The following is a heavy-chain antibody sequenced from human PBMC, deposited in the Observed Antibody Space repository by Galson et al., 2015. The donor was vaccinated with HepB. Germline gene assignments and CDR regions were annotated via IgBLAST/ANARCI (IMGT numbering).Heavy chain of an antibody. CDR1: GYTFTSYG. CDR3: ARVGSNYDFWSGLWYYYYGMDV. CDR2: ISAYNGNT. J-gene: IGHJ6*02. D-gene: IGHD3-3*01. V-gene: IGHV1-18*04. Sequence: SVKVSCKASGYTFTSYGISWVRQAPRQGLEWMGWISAYNGNTNYAQKLQGRVTMTTDTSTSTAYMELRSLRSDDTAVYYCARVGSNYDFWSGLWYYYYGMDVWGQGTTVTVSS.